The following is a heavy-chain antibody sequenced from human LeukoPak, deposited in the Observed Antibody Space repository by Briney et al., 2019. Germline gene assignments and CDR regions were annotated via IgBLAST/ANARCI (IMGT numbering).Heavy chain of an antibody. J-gene: IGHJ4*02. CDR1: GFTFSNHW. CDR3: VRAGNNSGDFS. Sequence: GGSLRLCCAASGFTFSNHWMHWGRQAPGEGVMWVSRIDTEGITKYADSVKGRFTISRDNARNTLYLQMNSLTAEDTAVYYCVRAGNNSGDFSWGQGGLVTASS. CDR2: IDTEGIT. V-gene: IGHV3-74*03. D-gene: IGHD1-1*01.